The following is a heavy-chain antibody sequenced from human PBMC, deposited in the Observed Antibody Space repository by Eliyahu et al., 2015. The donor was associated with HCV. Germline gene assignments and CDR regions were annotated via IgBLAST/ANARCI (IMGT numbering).Heavy chain of an antibody. Sequence: QVRLVQSGAEVMRPGSSVKISCRSSGGXLSTYPXSWVRQAPGQGLEWMGGIIPIFGXAYYAQKFQGRVTITADESTSTAYLEFSSLRSDDTAVYYCAREMDLVISATNVEPYRGFDLWGQGTLVTVSS. CDR3: AREMDLVISATNVEPYRGFDL. CDR1: GGXLSTYP. CDR2: IIPIFGXA. V-gene: IGHV1-69*01. J-gene: IGHJ4*02. D-gene: IGHD2-2*03.